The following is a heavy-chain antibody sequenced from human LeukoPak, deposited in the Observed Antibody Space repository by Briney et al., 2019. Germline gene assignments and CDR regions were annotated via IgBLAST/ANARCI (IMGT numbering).Heavy chain of an antibody. D-gene: IGHD6-13*01. CDR1: GYSFTSYW. J-gene: IGHJ4*02. V-gene: IGHV5-51*01. CDR3: ARKIAAAGTCVDY. Sequence: GESLKISCNGSGYSFTSYWIGWVRQMPGKGLGWMGIIYPGDSDTRYSPSFQGQVIISAEKSISTAYLQWRSRKASDTAMYYCARKIAAAGTCVDYWGQGTLVTVSS. CDR2: IYPGDSDT.